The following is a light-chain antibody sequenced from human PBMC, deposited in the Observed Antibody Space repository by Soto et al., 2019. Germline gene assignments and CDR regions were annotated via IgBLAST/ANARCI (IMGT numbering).Light chain of an antibody. J-gene: IGKJ2*01. CDR2: DAS. V-gene: IGKV3-15*01. Sequence: EIVMTQSPATLSVSPGERAIFSCRASQSVGSSIAWYQQKPGQSPRLLVYDASTRASTIPARFSGSGSGTEFTLTINTLQPEDFAVYYCQQYYQWPSYTFGQGTKVDI. CDR1: QSVGSS. CDR3: QQYYQWPSYT.